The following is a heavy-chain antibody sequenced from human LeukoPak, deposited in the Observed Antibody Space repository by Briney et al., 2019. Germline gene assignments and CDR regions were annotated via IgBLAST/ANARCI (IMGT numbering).Heavy chain of an antibody. Sequence: GGSLRLSCAASGFTFSNYAMSWVRQAPGKGLEWVSSISGNGGISGIPTCTYYADSVKGRFTNSRDNSKNTLSLQMNTLRAEDTAVYYCAKENYDFWSGCSGAFDIWGQGTMVTVSS. CDR2: ISGNGGISGIPTCT. CDR3: AKENYDFWSGCSGAFDI. J-gene: IGHJ3*02. V-gene: IGHV3-23*01. D-gene: IGHD3-3*01. CDR1: GFTFSNYA.